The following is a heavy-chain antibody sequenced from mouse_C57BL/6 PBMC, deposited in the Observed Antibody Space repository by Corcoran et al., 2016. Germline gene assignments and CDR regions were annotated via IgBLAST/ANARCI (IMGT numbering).Heavy chain of an antibody. CDR3: ARSRNYYGSSPYWYFDV. J-gene: IGHJ1*03. V-gene: IGHV9-3*01. Sequence: QIQLVQSGPELKKPGETVKISCKASGYTFTTYGMSWVKQAPGKGLKWMGWINTYSGVPTYADDFKGRFAFSLETSASTAYLQINNLKNEDTATYFCARSRNYYGSSPYWYFDVWGTGTTVTVSS. D-gene: IGHD1-1*01. CDR1: GYTFTTYG. CDR2: INTYSGVP.